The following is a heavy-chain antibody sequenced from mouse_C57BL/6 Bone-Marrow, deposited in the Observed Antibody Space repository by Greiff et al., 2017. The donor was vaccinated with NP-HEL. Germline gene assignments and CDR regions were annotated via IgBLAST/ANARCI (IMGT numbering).Heavy chain of an antibody. J-gene: IGHJ4*01. CDR1: GYTFTNYW. CDR2: IYPGGGYT. V-gene: IGHV1-63*01. Sequence: VMLVESGAELVRPGTSVKMSCKASGYTFTNYWIGWAKQRPGHGLEWIGDIYPGGGYTNYNEKFKGKATLTADKSSSTAYMQFSSLTSEDSAIYYCARRIDGYYNYAMDYWGQGTSVTVSS. CDR3: ARRIDGYYNYAMDY. D-gene: IGHD2-3*01.